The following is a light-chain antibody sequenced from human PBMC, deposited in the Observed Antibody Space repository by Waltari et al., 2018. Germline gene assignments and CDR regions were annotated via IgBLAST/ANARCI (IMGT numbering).Light chain of an antibody. CDR1: RLRCYY. CDR2: DKN. V-gene: IGLV3-19*01. J-gene: IGLJ2*01. CDR3: HSRDASGVGGS. Sequence: SSGPTQDPAVSVAMGQTGSITGQGDRLRCYYSSWYQQRPGQAPIIVIYDKNNRPSGVPDRFSGSSSDNTASLTITGAQAEDEASYFCHSRDASGVGGSFGGGTKLTVL.